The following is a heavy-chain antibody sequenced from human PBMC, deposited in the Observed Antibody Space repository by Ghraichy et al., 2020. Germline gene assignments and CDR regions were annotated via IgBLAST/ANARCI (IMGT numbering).Heavy chain of an antibody. V-gene: IGHV4-31*03. J-gene: IGHJ4*02. CDR3: ARDSKAYCSGGSCKPGLDY. Sequence: SETLSLTCTVSGGSISSGGYYWSWIRQHPGKGLEWIGYIYYSGSTYYNPSLKSRVTISVDTSKNQFSLKLSSVTAADTAVYYCARDSKAYCSGGSCKPGLDYWGQGTLVTVSS. D-gene: IGHD2-15*01. CDR2: IYYSGST. CDR1: GGSISSGGYY.